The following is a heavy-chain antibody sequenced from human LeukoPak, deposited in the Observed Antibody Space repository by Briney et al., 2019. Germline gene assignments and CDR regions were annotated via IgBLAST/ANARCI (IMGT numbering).Heavy chain of an antibody. J-gene: IGHJ4*02. Sequence: PGGSLRLSCAASGFTFSSYAMSWVRQAPGEGLEWVSAISGSGGSTYYADSVKGRFTISRDNSKNTLYLQMNSLRAEDTAVYYCAKALYYDFWSGYYRFFPFDYWGQGTLVTVSS. D-gene: IGHD3-3*01. CDR1: GFTFSSYA. CDR3: AKALYYDFWSGYYRFFPFDY. V-gene: IGHV3-23*01. CDR2: ISGSGGST.